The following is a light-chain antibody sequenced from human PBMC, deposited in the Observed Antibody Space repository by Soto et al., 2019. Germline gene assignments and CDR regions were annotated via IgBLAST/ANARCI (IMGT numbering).Light chain of an antibody. CDR1: QSISAW. CDR2: KAS. V-gene: IGKV1-5*03. J-gene: IGKJ1*01. CDR3: QQYNSDSLT. Sequence: DIQMTQSPSTLSASVGDRVTITCRASQSISAWLAWYQQKPGKAPKLPIYKASTLESGVPSRCSGSGSATEFTLTISSLQPYDFATYYCQQYNSDSLTFGQGTNVEIK.